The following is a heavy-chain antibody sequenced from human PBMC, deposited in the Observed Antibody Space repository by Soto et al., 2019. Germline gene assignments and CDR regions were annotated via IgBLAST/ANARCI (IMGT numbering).Heavy chain of an antibody. CDR1: GYSFTSYW. D-gene: IGHD3-10*01. CDR3: ARGGFGELSDLYYYYGMDV. CDR2: IYPGDSDT. Sequence: PGESLKISCKGSGYSFTSYWIGWVRQMPGKGLEWMGIIYPGDSDTRYSPSFQGQVTISADKSISTAYLQWSSLKASDTAMYYCARGGFGELSDLYYYYGMDVWGQGTTVTVSS. V-gene: IGHV5-51*01. J-gene: IGHJ6*02.